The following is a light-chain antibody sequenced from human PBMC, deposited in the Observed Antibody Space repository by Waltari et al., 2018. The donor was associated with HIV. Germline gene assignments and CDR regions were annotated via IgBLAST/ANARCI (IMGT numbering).Light chain of an antibody. CDR3: QQYYTIGPT. CDR2: LAS. V-gene: IGKV4-1*01. CDR1: RSILYSSNNQNY. Sequence: DIVMTESPNCLAVSLGERASVNCRYSRSILYSSNNQNYLAWYQQKPGQSPKVLIYLASTRASGVPDRFSGSGSGTNFSLTISSLQSDDVALYYCQQYYTIGPTFGGGTKVE. J-gene: IGKJ4*01.